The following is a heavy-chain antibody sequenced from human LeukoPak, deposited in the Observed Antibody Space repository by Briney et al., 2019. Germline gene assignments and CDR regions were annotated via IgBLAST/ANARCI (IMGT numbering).Heavy chain of an antibody. CDR1: GGTCSSYA. CDR3: APTSNFYDSSGPWGYFDL. CDR2: IIPIFGTA. Sequence: SSVKVSCKASGGTCSSYAISWVRQAPGQGLEWMGRIIPIFGTANYAQKFQGRVTITTDESTSTAYMELSSLRSEDTAVYYCAPTSNFYDSSGPWGYFDLWGRGTLVTVSS. V-gene: IGHV1-69*05. D-gene: IGHD3-22*01. J-gene: IGHJ2*01.